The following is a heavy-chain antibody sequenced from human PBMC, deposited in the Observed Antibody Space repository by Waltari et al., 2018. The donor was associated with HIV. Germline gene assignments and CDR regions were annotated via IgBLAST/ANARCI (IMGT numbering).Heavy chain of an antibody. CDR1: GYSFTSYW. CDR3: ARQGAEVVVAAPEYFQH. D-gene: IGHD2-15*01. J-gene: IGHJ1*01. CDR2: IYPGDSDT. Sequence: EVQLVQSGAEVKKPGESLKISCKGSGYSFTSYWIGWVRQMPGKGLEWMGIIYPGDSDTRYSPSYQGQVTISADKSISTAYLQWSSLKASDTAMYYCARQGAEVVVAAPEYFQHWGQGTLVTVSS. V-gene: IGHV5-51*01.